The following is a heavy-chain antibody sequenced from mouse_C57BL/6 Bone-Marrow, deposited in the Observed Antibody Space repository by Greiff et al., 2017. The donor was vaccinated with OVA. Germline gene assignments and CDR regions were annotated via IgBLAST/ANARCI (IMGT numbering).Heavy chain of an antibody. CDR2: IRSKSSNYAT. J-gene: IGHJ3*01. D-gene: IGHD1-1*01. V-gene: IGHV10-3*02. CDR3: VRENYYGSSYGAY. CDR1: VFTFHTSP. Sequence: VQLMASGGCFVPPNGSFQLSFASSVFTFHTSPLLCFRPSPGTFFAWVARIRSKSSNYATYYADSVNDRFTISRDDSQSMLYLQMNNMKTEDTAMYYSVRENYYGSSYGAYWGQGTLVTVSA.